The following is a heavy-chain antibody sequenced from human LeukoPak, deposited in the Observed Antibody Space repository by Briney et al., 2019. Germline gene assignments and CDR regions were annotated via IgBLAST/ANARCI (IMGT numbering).Heavy chain of an antibody. Sequence: SETLSLTCTVSGGSISSYYWSWTRQPPGKGLEWIGYIYYSGSTNYNPSLKSRVTISVDTSKNQFSLKLSSVTAADTAVYYCARHSTFGGVIVENWFDPWGQGTLVTVSS. CDR1: GGSISSYY. CDR2: IYYSGST. V-gene: IGHV4-59*08. D-gene: IGHD3-16*02. J-gene: IGHJ5*02. CDR3: ARHSTFGGVIVENWFDP.